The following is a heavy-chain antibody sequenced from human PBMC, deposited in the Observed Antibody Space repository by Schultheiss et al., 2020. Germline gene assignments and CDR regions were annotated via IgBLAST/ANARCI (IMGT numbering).Heavy chain of an antibody. CDR1: GFTFSSYA. Sequence: GGSLRLSCAASGFTFSSYAMHWVRQAPGKGLEWVAVIYSCGSTYYADSVKGRFTISRDNAKNSLYLQMNSLRAEDTAVYYCARTTTGEKRYQLLSWFDPWGQGTLVTVYS. J-gene: IGHJ5*02. CDR2: IYSCGST. CDR3: ARTTTGEKRYQLLSWFDP. V-gene: IGHV3-NL1*01. D-gene: IGHD2-2*01.